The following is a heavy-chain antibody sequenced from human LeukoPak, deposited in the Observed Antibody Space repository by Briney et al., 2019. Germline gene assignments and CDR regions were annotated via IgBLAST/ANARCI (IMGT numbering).Heavy chain of an antibody. J-gene: IGHJ4*02. CDR2: INPNSGGT. V-gene: IGHV1-2*02. D-gene: IGHD1-26*01. Sequence: ASVKVSCKASGYTFTGYYMHWVRQAPGPGLEWMGWINPNSGGTNYAQKFQGRGTMTRDTSTSTASMELSRLRSDDTAVYCCARSFEWELPTYWGQGTLVTVSS. CDR3: ARSFEWELPTY. CDR1: GYTFTGYY.